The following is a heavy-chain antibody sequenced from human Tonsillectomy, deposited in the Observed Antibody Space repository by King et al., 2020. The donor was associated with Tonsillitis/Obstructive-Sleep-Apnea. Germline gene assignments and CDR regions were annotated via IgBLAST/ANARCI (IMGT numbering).Heavy chain of an antibody. V-gene: IGHV2-5*02. CDR2: IYWDDDK. J-gene: IGHJ3*02. D-gene: IGHD7-27*01. Sequence: TLKESGPTLVKPTQTLTLTCTFSGFSLSTSGVGVGWIRQPPGKALEWLALIYWDDDKRYSPSLKGRLTITKDTSKNQVVLTMTNMDPVDTATYFCAHSPLTGSSDDAFDIWGQGTMVTVSS. CDR1: GFSLSTSGVG. CDR3: AHSPLTGSSDDAFDI.